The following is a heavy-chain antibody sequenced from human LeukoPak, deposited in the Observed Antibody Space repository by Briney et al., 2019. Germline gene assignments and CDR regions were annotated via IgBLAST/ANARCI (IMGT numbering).Heavy chain of an antibody. J-gene: IGHJ4*02. V-gene: IGHV3-21*04. CDR3: AKDSSGWYYFDY. CDR1: GFTFSSYS. Sequence: GGSLRLSCAASGFTFSSYSMNWVRQAPGKGLEWVSSISSSSSYIYYADSVKGRFTISRDNAKNSLYLQMNSLRAEGTAVYYCAKDSSGWYYFDYWGQGTLVTVSS. D-gene: IGHD6-19*01. CDR2: ISSSSSYI.